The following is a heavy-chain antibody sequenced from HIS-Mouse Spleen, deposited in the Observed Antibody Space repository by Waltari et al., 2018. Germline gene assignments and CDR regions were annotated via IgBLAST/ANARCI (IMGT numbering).Heavy chain of an antibody. CDR1: GYTFTGYY. D-gene: IGHD7-27*01. CDR3: ARTGALDAFDI. V-gene: IGHV1-2*02. J-gene: IGHJ3*02. Sequence: QVQLVQSGAEVKKPGASVKVSCKASGYTFTGYYMHWVRQAPGQGLEWMGWRNHSSGGTNHAQKFQGRVPMTRDTSIGTAYMELSRLRSDDTAVYYWARTGALDAFDIWGQGTMVTVSS. CDR2: RNHSSGGT.